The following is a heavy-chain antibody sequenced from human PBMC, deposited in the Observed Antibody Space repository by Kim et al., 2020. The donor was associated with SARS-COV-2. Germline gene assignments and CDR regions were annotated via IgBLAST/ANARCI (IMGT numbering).Heavy chain of an antibody. V-gene: IGHV4-39*01. Sequence: SETLSLTCTVSGGSISSSSYYWGWIRQPPGKGLEWIGSIYYSGSTYYNPSLKSRVTISVDTSKNQFSLKLSSVTAADTAVYYCARRRRYSSSWYRGYFDYWGQGTLVTVSS. J-gene: IGHJ4*02. CDR3: ARRRRYSSSWYRGYFDY. D-gene: IGHD6-13*01. CDR2: IYYSGST. CDR1: GGSISSSSYY.